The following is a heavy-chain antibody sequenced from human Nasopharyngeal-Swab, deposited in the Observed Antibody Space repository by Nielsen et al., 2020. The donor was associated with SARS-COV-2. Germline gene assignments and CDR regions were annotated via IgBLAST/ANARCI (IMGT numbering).Heavy chain of an antibody. CDR2: IYYSGST. CDR3: ARGGRNLDAFDT. V-gene: IGHV4-39*07. J-gene: IGHJ3*02. D-gene: IGHD3-16*01. Sequence: ESLKISCTVSGGSINTITYYWGWIRQPPGKGLEWIGYIYYSGSTYYNPSLKSRVTISVDTSKNQFSLKLSSVTAADTAVYYCARGGRNLDAFDTWGQGTMVTVSS. CDR1: GGSINTITYY.